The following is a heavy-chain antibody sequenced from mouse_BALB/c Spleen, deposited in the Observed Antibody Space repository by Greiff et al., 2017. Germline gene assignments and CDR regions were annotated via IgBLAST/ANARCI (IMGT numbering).Heavy chain of an antibody. Sequence: EVQLVESGGDLVKPGGSLKLSCAASGFTFSSYGMSWVRQTPDKRLEWVATISSGGSYTYYPDSVKGRFTISRDNAKNTLYLQMSSLKSEDTAMYYCARHPYDFSWFAYWGQGTLVTVSA. CDR1: GFTFSSYG. V-gene: IGHV5-6*01. CDR3: ARHPYDFSWFAY. D-gene: IGHD2-4*01. CDR2: ISSGGSYT. J-gene: IGHJ3*01.